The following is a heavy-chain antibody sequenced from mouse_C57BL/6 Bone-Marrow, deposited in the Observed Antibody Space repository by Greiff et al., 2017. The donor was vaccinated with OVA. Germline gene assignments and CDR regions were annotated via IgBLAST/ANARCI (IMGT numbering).Heavy chain of an antibody. Sequence: VQLQQSGAELVRPGTSVKVSCKASGYAFTNYLIEWVKQRPGQGLEWIGVINPGSGGTNYNEKFKGKATLTVDKSSSTAYMQLSSLTSEDSAVYFCALWLRRRGGFDYWGQGTTLTVSS. D-gene: IGHD2-2*01. V-gene: IGHV1-54*01. J-gene: IGHJ2*01. CDR3: ALWLRRRGGFDY. CDR1: GYAFTNYL. CDR2: INPGSGGT.